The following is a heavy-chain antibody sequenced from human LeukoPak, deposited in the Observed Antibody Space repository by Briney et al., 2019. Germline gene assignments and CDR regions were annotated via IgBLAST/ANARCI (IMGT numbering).Heavy chain of an antibody. CDR2: NAGNGNT. D-gene: IGHD3-16*02. CDR3: ARDLDDYVWGSYRWDY. J-gene: IGHJ4*02. V-gene: IGHV1-3*01. Sequence: NAGNGNTKYSQKFQGRVTITRDTSASTAYMELSSLRSEDTAVYYCARDLDDYVWGSYRWDYWGQGTLVTVSS.